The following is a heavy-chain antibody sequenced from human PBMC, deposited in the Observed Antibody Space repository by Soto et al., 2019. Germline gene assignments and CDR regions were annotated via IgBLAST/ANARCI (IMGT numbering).Heavy chain of an antibody. CDR3: ARDSSAQLGEQTFDY. CDR1: GFTFSSYA. J-gene: IGHJ4*02. V-gene: IGHV3-30-3*01. Sequence: QVQLVESGGGVVQPGRSLRLSCAASGFTFSSYAMHWVRQAPGKGLEWVAVISYDGSNKYYADSVKGRSTISRDNSKNTLYLQMNSLRAEDTAVYYCARDSSAQLGEQTFDYWGQGTLVTVSS. CDR2: ISYDGSNK. D-gene: IGHD6-13*01.